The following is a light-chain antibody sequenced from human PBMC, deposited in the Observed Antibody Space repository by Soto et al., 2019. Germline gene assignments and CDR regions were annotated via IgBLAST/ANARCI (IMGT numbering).Light chain of an antibody. Sequence: VMTHSRATVSVSPGERGTLSFSVSQSVSSSYLAWYQQKPGQAPRLLIYGASSRATGIPDRFSGSGSGTDFTLTISRLEPEDFAVYYCQQYGSSPWTFGQGTKVDI. J-gene: IGKJ1*01. V-gene: IGKV3-20*01. CDR2: GAS. CDR3: QQYGSSPWT. CDR1: QSVSSSY.